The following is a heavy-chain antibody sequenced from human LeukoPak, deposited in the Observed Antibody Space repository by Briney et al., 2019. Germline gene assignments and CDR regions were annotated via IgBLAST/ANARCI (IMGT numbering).Heavy chain of an antibody. D-gene: IGHD3-22*01. CDR3: ASLEYYYDSSGYYFRY. CDR2: IYHTGST. CDR1: GYSISSGYF. V-gene: IGHV4-38-2*01. J-gene: IGHJ4*02. Sequence: SETLSLTCAVSGYSISSGYFWAWIRQPPGKRLEWIGTIYHTGSTFYNPSLKSRVTISVDTSKNQFSLKLSSVTAADTAVYYCASLEYYYDSSGYYFRYWGQGTLVTVSS.